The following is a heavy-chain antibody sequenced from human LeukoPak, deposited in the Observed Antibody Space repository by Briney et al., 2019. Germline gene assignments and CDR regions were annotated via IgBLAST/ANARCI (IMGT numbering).Heavy chain of an antibody. V-gene: IGHV1-69*05. CDR1: GGTFSSYA. CDR3: ARDGKEYSSSPQSFDY. CDR2: IIPIFGTA. J-gene: IGHJ4*02. Sequence: GASVKVSCKASGGTFSSYAISWVRHAPGQGLEWMGRIIPIFGTANYAQKFQGRVTITTDESTSTAYMELSSLRSEDTAVYYCARDGKEYSSSPQSFDYWGQGTLVTVSS. D-gene: IGHD6-13*01.